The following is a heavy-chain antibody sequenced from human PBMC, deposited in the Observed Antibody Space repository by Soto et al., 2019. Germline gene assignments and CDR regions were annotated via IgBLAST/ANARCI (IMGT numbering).Heavy chain of an antibody. D-gene: IGHD5-18*01. CDR2: ISYDVNNK. Sequence: QVQLVESGGGVVQPGRSLRLSCAASGFTFTNYAMHWVRQAPGKGLEWVAVISYDVNNKYYAASVKGRFTLSRDNSKNTVYLQRVSLRAEDPAVYYCAKKEGRGVGTTMVGIFDYCGQGTLVTVSS. V-gene: IGHV3-30*18. J-gene: IGHJ4*02. CDR3: AKKEGRGVGTTMVGIFDY. CDR1: GFTFTNYA.